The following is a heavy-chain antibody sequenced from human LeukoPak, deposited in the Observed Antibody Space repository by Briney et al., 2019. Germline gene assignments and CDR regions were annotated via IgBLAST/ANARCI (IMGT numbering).Heavy chain of an antibody. CDR3: ARVLEERWYLSLYYYYGMDV. V-gene: IGHV3-7*01. Sequence: QPGGSLRLSCAASGFTFSSSAMSWVRQAPGKGLEWVANIKQDGSEKYYVDSVKGRFTISRDNAKNSLYLQMNSLRAEDTAVYYCARVLEERWYLSLYYYYGMDVWGQGTTVTVSS. CDR2: IKQDGSEK. CDR1: GFTFSSSA. J-gene: IGHJ6*02. D-gene: IGHD6-13*01.